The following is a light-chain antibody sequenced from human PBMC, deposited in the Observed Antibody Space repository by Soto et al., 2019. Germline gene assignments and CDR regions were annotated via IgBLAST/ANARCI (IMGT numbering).Light chain of an antibody. CDR1: QSISIY. CDR3: QQTYSIPFT. V-gene: IGKV1-39*01. CDR2: TAS. J-gene: IGKJ3*01. Sequence: DIQMTQSPSSLSASVGDRVTLTCRASQSISIYLNWYQQKPGKAPKLLMYTASSLQSGVPLRFSGRGSGTDFTLTITSLQPEDFATYYCQQTYSIPFTFGPGTKVDIK.